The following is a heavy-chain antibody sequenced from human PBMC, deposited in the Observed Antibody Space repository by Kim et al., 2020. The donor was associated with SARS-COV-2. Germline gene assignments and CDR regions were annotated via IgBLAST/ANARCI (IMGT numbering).Heavy chain of an antibody. Sequence: SETLSLTCTVSGGSISSSSYYWGWIRQPPGKGLEWIGSIYYSGSTYYNPSLKSRVTISVDTSKNQFSLRLSSVTAADTAVYYCASLRSGLAVAFYWGQGTLVTVSS. CDR3: ASLRSGLAVAFY. CDR1: GGSISSSSYY. CDR2: IYYSGST. D-gene: IGHD6-19*01. V-gene: IGHV4-39*01. J-gene: IGHJ4*02.